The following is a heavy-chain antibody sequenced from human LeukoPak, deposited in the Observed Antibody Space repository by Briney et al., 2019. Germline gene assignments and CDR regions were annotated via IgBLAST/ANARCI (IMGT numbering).Heavy chain of an antibody. CDR1: GFTFSDYY. Sequence: GGSLRLSCAASGFTFSDYYMSWIRQAPEKGLEWVSYISSSGSTIYYADSVKGRFTISRDNAKNSLYLQMNGLRAQDTAVYFSMREVVTRGEIDFWGQGTLVTVSS. J-gene: IGHJ4*02. CDR3: MREVVTRGEIDF. CDR2: ISSSGSTI. D-gene: IGHD3-22*01. V-gene: IGHV3-11*04.